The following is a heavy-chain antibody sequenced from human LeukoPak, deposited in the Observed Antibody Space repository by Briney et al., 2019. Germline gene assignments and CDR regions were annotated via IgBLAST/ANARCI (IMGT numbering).Heavy chain of an antibody. CDR2: IYYSGST. CDR3: ASWLSGSGRVDY. J-gene: IGHJ4*02. V-gene: IGHV4-30-4*01. Sequence: PSETLSLTCTVSGGSISSGDYYWSWIRQPPGKGLEWIGYIYYSGSTYYNPSLKSRVTTSIDTSQNQFSLRLSSMTAVDTAIYYCASWLSGSGRVDYWGQGTLVTVSS. D-gene: IGHD3-10*01. CDR1: GGSISSGDYY.